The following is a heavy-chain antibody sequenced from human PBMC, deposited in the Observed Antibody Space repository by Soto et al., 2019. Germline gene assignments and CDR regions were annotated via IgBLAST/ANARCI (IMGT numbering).Heavy chain of an antibody. Sequence: SETLSLTCTVSGGSISSSSYYWGWIRQPPGKGLEWIGSIYYSGSTYYNPSLKSRVTISVDTSKNQFSLKLSSVTAADTAVYYCARGPNYDILTGYYIRRDFDYWGQGTLVTVSS. D-gene: IGHD3-9*01. CDR3: ARGPNYDILTGYYIRRDFDY. CDR1: GGSISSSSYY. J-gene: IGHJ4*02. CDR2: IYYSGST. V-gene: IGHV4-39*01.